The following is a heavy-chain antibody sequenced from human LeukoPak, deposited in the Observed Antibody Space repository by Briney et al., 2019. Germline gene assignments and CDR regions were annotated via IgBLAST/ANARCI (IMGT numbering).Heavy chain of an antibody. CDR1: GGSISSSSYY. Sequence: SETLSLTCTVSGGSISSSSYYWGWIRQPPGKGLEWIGSIYYSGSTYYNPSLKSRVTISVDTSKNQFSLKLSSVTAADTAVYYCASLNVGDYWGQGTLVTVSS. D-gene: IGHD1-26*01. V-gene: IGHV4-39*07. J-gene: IGHJ4*02. CDR2: IYYSGST. CDR3: ASLNVGDY.